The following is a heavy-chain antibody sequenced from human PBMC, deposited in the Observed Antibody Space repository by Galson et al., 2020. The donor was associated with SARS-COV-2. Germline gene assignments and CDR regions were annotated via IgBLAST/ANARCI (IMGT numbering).Heavy chain of an antibody. Sequence: GGSLSLSCAASGFTFSNAWMSWVRQAPGKGLEWVGRIKSKTDGGTTDYAAPVKGRFTISRDDSKNTLYLQMNSLKTEDTAVYYCTTTEWVLAYFFDYWGQGTLVTVSS. V-gene: IGHV3-15*01. CDR1: GFTFSNAW. J-gene: IGHJ4*02. D-gene: IGHD1-26*01. CDR2: IKSKTDGGTT. CDR3: TTTEWVLAYFFDY.